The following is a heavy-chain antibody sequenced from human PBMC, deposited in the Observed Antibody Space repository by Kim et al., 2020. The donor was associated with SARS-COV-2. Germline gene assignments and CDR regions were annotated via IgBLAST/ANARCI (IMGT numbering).Heavy chain of an antibody. Sequence: GGSLRLSCVASGFSFSDHYMDWVRQAPGKGLEWVGRTRNMGNDYTTEYAASVKGRFTISRDDSKKSLYLQMNSLTNEDTAVYYCARGPSMNSNYYYGLDVWGQGTTVTVSS. CDR3: ARGPSMNSNYYYGLDV. J-gene: IGHJ6*02. D-gene: IGHD1-7*01. CDR2: TRNMGNDYTT. V-gene: IGHV3-72*01. CDR1: GFSFSDHY.